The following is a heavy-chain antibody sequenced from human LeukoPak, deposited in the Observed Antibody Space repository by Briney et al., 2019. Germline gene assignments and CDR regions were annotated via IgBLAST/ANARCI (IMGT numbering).Heavy chain of an antibody. CDR3: ARNPPYCGGDCYSDFDY. CDR2: ISSSSSYI. CDR1: GFTFSSYS. J-gene: IGHJ4*02. Sequence: GGSLRLSCAASGFTFSSYSMNWVRQAPGKGLEWVSSISSSSSYIYYADSVKGRFTISRDNSKNTLYLQMNSLRAEDTAVYYCARNPPYCGGDCYSDFDYWGQGTLVTVSS. D-gene: IGHD2-21*02. V-gene: IGHV3-21*01.